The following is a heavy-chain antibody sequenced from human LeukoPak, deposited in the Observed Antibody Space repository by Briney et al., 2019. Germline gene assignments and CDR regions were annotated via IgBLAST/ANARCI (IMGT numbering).Heavy chain of an antibody. CDR2: ISSSSSYI. CDR3: ARYCSSTSCVDAFDI. J-gene: IGHJ3*02. Sequence: GGSLRLSCSASGFTFSSYSMNWVRQAPGKGLEWISSISSSSSYIYYADSVKGRFTISRDNAKNSLYLQMNSLRAEDTAVYYCARYCSSTSCVDAFDIWGQGTMVTVSS. V-gene: IGHV3-21*01. CDR1: GFTFSSYS. D-gene: IGHD2-2*01.